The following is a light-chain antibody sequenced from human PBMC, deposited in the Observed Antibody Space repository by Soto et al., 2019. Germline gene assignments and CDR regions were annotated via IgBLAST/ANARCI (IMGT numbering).Light chain of an antibody. J-gene: IGKJ2*01. CDR1: QSIRNN. Sequence: EVVMTQSPATLSVSPGERATLSCRASQSIRNNLAWYQQRPGQSPRLLISGASTRATGIPARFSGSGSGTEFTLTISSLQSEDFAIYYCQNYNDWRSTFGQGTNVE. CDR2: GAS. CDR3: QNYNDWRST. V-gene: IGKV3-15*01.